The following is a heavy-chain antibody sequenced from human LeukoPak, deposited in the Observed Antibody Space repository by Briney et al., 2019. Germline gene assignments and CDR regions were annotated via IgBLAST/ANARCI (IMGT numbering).Heavy chain of an antibody. D-gene: IGHD2-15*01. CDR2: IWYDGSNK. CDR3: ASTHCSGGSRYPYYFDY. V-gene: IGHV3-33*01. Sequence: PGGSLRLSCAASGFTFSSYGMHWVRRAPGKGLEWVAVIWYDGSNKYYADSVKGRFTISRDNSKNTLYLQMNSLRAEDTAVYYCASTHCSGGSRYPYYFDYWGQGTLVTVSS. CDR1: GFTFSSYG. J-gene: IGHJ4*02.